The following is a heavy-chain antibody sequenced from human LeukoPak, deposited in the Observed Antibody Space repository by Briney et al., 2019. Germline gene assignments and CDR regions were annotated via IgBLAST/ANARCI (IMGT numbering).Heavy chain of an antibody. CDR2: ISDSGGST. Sequence: GGSLRLSYAASGFTFSSYAMSWVRQAPGKGLERVSGISDSGGSTYYADSVKGRFTISRDSSKNTLYLQMNTLRAEDTAVYYCAKTGYESYYFDCWGQGTLVTVSS. V-gene: IGHV3-23*01. D-gene: IGHD5-18*01. CDR1: GFTFSSYA. CDR3: AKTGYESYYFDC. J-gene: IGHJ4*02.